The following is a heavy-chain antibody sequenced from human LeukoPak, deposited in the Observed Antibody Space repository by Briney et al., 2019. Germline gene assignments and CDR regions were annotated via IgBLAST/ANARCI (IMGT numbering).Heavy chain of an antibody. D-gene: IGHD6-19*01. CDR2: FYYSGST. J-gene: IGHJ4*02. CDR1: GGSISSSSYY. CDR3: ARVASSGWDYYFDY. Sequence: PSGTLSLTCTVSGGSISSSSYYWGWIRQPPGKGLEWIGSFYYSGSTYYNPSLKSRVTISVDTSKNQFSLKLSSVTATDTAVYYCARVASSGWDYYFDYWGQGTLVTVSS. V-gene: IGHV4-39*01.